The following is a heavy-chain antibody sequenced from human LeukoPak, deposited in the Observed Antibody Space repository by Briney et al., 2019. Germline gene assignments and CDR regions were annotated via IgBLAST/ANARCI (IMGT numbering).Heavy chain of an antibody. J-gene: IGHJ4*02. Sequence: SETLSLTCTVSGGSISSGGYYWRWIRQHPGKGLEWIGYIYYSGSTYYNPSLKSRVTISVDTSKNQFSLKLSSVTAADTAVYYCARESMVRGIRYFDYWGQGALVTVSS. CDR3: ARESMVRGIRYFDY. V-gene: IGHV4-31*03. D-gene: IGHD3-10*01. CDR2: IYYSGST. CDR1: GGSISSGGYY.